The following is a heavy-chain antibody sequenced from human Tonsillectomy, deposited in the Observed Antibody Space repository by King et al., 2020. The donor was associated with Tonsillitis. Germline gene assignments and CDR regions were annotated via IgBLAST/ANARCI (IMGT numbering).Heavy chain of an antibody. CDR1: GFTFSSYS. J-gene: IGHJ4*02. CDR2: ISTGSSYI. Sequence: VQLVESGGGLVKPGGSLRLSCAASGFTFSSYSMNCVRQAPGKGLEWVSSISTGSSYIYYADSVKGRFTSSRCNAKNSLYLQMNSLRAPDTASFYCARKKDWSGGTCCSDYWGQGALCTVSS. D-gene: IGHD2-15*01. V-gene: IGHV3-21*01. CDR3: ARKKDWSGGTCCSDY.